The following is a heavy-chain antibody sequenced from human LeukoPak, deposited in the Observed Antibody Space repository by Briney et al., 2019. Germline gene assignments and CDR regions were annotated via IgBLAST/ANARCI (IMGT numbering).Heavy chain of an antibody. CDR2: IYYSGST. CDR1: GGSISSSSYY. V-gene: IGHV4-39*01. J-gene: IGHJ4*02. CDR3: ARGSRRSSFPHYFDY. D-gene: IGHD6-6*01. Sequence: PSEPLSLTCTVSGGSISSSSYYWGWIRQPPGKGLEWIGSIYYSGSTYYNPSLKSRVTISVDTSKNQFSMKLSSVTAADTAVYYCARGSRRSSFPHYFDYWGQGTLVTVSS.